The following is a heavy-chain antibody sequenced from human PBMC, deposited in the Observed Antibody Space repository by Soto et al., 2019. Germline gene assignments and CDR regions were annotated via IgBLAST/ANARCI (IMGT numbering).Heavy chain of an antibody. D-gene: IGHD3-3*02. J-gene: IGHJ4*02. CDR2: IWYDGSNK. CDR1: GFTFSSYG. Sequence: QVQLVESGGGVVQPGRSLRLSCAASGFTFSSYGMHWVRQAPGKGLEWVAVIWYDGSNKYYADSVKGRFTISRDNSKNTLYLQMNSLRAEDTAVYYCAREPRASTRLDYWGQGTLVTVSS. CDR3: AREPRASTRLDY. V-gene: IGHV3-33*01.